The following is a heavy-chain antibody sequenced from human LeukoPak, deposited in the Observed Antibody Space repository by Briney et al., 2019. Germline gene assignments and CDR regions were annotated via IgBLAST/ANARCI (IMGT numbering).Heavy chain of an antibody. CDR3: ARELNDGIGYAQQGFDH. D-gene: IGHD3-22*01. CDR1: GYTFTDYY. V-gene: IGHV1-2*02. CDR2: INLNSGAT. J-gene: IGHJ5*02. Sequence: ASVKVSCKAPGYTFTDYYMHWVRQAPGQGLEWIAWINLNSGATNSAQEFQGRVTVTRDTSISTAYMELTSLRSDDTALYYCARELNDGIGYAQQGFDHWGQGTLVTVSS.